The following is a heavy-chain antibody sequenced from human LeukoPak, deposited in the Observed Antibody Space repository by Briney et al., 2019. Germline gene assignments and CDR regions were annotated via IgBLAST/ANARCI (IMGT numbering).Heavy chain of an antibody. Sequence: SETLSLTCTVSGGSISSYYWSWIRQPPGTGLEWIGFIYYSGSTNYNPSLKSRVTISVDTSKNQFSLRLSSVTAADTAVYYCARDDSRDGDGSNYNSYGMDVWGQGTTVTVSS. CDR2: IYYSGST. CDR3: ARDDSRDGDGSNYNSYGMDV. CDR1: GGSISSYY. V-gene: IGHV4-59*01. D-gene: IGHD5-24*01. J-gene: IGHJ6*02.